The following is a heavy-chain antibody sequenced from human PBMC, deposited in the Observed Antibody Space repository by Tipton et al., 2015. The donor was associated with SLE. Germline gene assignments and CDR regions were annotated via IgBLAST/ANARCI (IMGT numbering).Heavy chain of an antibody. J-gene: IGHJ3*02. Sequence: SLRLSCAASGFTFSIYTMHWVRQAPGKGLEWVAFISYDGSNKNSADSVKGRFTISRDNSKNTLYLQMNSLRAEDTAVYYCAKVNYRGGAFDIWGQGTMVTVSS. V-gene: IGHV3-30*04. CDR3: AKVNYRGGAFDI. CDR2: ISYDGSNK. CDR1: GFTFSIYT. D-gene: IGHD5-24*01.